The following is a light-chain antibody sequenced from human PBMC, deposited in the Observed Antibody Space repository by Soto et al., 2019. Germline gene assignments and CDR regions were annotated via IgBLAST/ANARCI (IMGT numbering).Light chain of an antibody. V-gene: IGLV1-44*01. J-gene: IGLJ2*01. Sequence: QSVLTQPPSASGTPGQRVTISCSGSSSNIGSNTVHWYQQLPGTAPKLLIYSNNQRPSGVPDRFSGSKSGTSASLAISGLQSEDEADYYCAAWDDSLNLLFGGGTKLTVL. CDR2: SNN. CDR3: AAWDDSLNLL. CDR1: SSNIGSNT.